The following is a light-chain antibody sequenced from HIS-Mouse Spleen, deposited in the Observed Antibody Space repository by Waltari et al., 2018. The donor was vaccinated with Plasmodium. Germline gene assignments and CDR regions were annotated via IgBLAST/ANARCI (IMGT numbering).Light chain of an antibody. CDR3: SSYTSSSTRV. J-gene: IGLJ3*02. Sequence: QSALTQPASASGSPGQSITISLTGPRPDVGGYNYVSWYQQPPGKAPKLMIYEVSNRPSGVSNRFSGSKSGNTASLTISGLQAEDEADYYCSSYTSSSTRVFGGGTKLTVL. CDR1: RPDVGGYNY. CDR2: EVS. V-gene: IGLV2-14*01.